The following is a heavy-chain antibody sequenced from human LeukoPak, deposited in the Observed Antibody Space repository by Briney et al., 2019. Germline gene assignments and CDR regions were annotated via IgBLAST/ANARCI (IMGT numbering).Heavy chain of an antibody. V-gene: IGHV4-39*07. D-gene: IGHD3-22*01. Sequence: PSETLSLTCTVSGGSISSSSYYWGWIRQPPGTGLEWIGSIYYSGSTYYNPSLKSRVTISVDTSKNQFSLKLSSVTAADTAVYYCARDSSGLFDPWGQGTLVTVSS. CDR2: IYYSGST. J-gene: IGHJ5*02. CDR1: GGSISSSSYY. CDR3: ARDSSGLFDP.